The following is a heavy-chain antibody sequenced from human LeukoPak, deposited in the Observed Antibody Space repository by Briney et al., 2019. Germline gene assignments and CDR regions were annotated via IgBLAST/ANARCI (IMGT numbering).Heavy chain of an antibody. J-gene: IGHJ4*02. Sequence: ASVKVSCKASGYTFTSYGISWVRQAPGQGLEWMGIINPSGGSTSYAQKFQDRVTMTRDTSTSTVYMELSSLRSEDTAVYYCARDFGIAAAETYFGYWGQGTLVTVSS. CDR2: INPSGGST. CDR3: ARDFGIAAAETYFGY. D-gene: IGHD6-13*01. V-gene: IGHV1-46*01. CDR1: GYTFTSYG.